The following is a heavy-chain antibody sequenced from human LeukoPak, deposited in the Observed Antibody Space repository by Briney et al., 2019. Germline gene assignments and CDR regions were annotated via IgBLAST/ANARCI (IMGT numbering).Heavy chain of an antibody. CDR3: ARDLVEYIGWLDY. V-gene: IGHV3-11*06. J-gene: IGHJ4*02. CDR1: GFTFSDYY. D-gene: IGHD5-24*01. CDR2: ISSSSSYT. Sequence: GGSLRLSCAASGFTFSDYYMSWIRQAPGKGREGGSYISSSSSYTNYADSVKGRFTISRDNAKNSLYLQMNSLRAEDTAVYYCARDLVEYIGWLDYWGQGTLVTVSS.